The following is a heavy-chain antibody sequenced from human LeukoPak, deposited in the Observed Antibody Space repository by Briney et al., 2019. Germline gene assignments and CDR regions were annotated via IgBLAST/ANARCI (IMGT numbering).Heavy chain of an antibody. CDR3: ARDIPEDYDSSDPLPFDF. V-gene: IGHV1-2*02. Sequence: ASVKVSCKASGYTFTGYYMHWVRQAPGQGLEWMGWINPNSGGTNYAQKFQGRVTMTRDRSISTAYMELSSLRSDDTAVYYCARDIPEDYDSSDPLPFDFWGQGTQVTVSS. J-gene: IGHJ4*02. CDR1: GYTFTGYY. CDR2: INPNSGGT. D-gene: IGHD3-22*01.